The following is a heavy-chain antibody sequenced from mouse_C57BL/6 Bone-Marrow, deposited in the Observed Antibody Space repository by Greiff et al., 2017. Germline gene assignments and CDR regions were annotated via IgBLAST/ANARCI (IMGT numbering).Heavy chain of an antibody. J-gene: IGHJ2*01. CDR2: IDPSDSYT. CDR3: RVLLWLGRYFDY. Sequence: QVQLQQPGAELVKPGASVKLSCKASGYTFTSYWMQWVKQRPGQGLEWIGEIDPSDSYTNYNQKFKGKATLTVDTSSSTAYMQLSSLTSEDSAVFDCRVLLWLGRYFDYWGQGTTLTDSS. V-gene: IGHV1-50*01. D-gene: IGHD2-2*01. CDR1: GYTFTSYW.